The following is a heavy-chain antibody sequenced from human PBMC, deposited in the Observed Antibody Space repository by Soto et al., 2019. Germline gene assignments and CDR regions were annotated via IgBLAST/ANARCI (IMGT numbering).Heavy chain of an antibody. J-gene: IGHJ5*02. CDR3: ARGFHDYVWGSYRNWFDP. CDR2: INPNSGGT. CDR1: GYTFTGYY. V-gene: IGHV1-2*02. Sequence: ASVKVSCKASGYTFTGYYMHWVRQAPGQGLEWMGWINPNSGGTNYAQKFQGRVTMTRDKSISTAYMELSRLRSDDTAVYYGARGFHDYVWGSYRNWFDPWGQGTLVTVSS. D-gene: IGHD3-16*02.